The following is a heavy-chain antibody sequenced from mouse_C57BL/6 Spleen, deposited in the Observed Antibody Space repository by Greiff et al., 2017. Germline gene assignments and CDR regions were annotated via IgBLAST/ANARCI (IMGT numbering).Heavy chain of an antibody. CDR3: ATFRDYGNYPFDD. CDR2: IRNKANGYTT. D-gene: IGHD2-1*01. V-gene: IGHV7-3*01. Sequence: EVKLMESGGGLVQPGGSLSLSCAASGFTFTDYYMSWVRQPPGKALEWLGFIRNKANGYTTEYSASVKGRFTISRDNSQSILYLQMNALRAEDSATYYCATFRDYGNYPFDDWGQGTTRTVSS. CDR1: GFTFTDYY. J-gene: IGHJ2*01.